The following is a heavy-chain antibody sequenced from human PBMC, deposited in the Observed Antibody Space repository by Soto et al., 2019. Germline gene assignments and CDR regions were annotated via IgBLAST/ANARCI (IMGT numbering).Heavy chain of an antibody. Sequence: PSETLSLTCTVSGASISGFYWSWIRKSAGKGLEWIGRIYATGTTDYNPSLKSRVMMSVDTSKKQFSLKLRSVTAADTAVYYCVRDGTKNLRDWFDPWGQGISVTVSS. D-gene: IGHD1-1*01. J-gene: IGHJ5*02. CDR1: GASISGFY. V-gene: IGHV4-4*07. CDR3: VRDGTKNLRDWFDP. CDR2: IYATGTT.